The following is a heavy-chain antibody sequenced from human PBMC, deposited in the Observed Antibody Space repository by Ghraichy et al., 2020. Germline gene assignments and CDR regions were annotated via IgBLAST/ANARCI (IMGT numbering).Heavy chain of an antibody. D-gene: IGHD3-10*01. CDR1: GFTFGDHA. CDR3: TRGPRVPFHSYYGMDV. Sequence: GGSLRLSCAASGFTFGDHAMSWFRQAPGKGLEWVGFIRSKAYGGTTEYAASVKDRLTISRDDSKSIAYLQMNSLKTEDTAVYYCTRGPRVPFHSYYGMDVWGQGTTVTVSS. J-gene: IGHJ6*02. CDR2: IRSKAYGGTT. V-gene: IGHV3-49*03.